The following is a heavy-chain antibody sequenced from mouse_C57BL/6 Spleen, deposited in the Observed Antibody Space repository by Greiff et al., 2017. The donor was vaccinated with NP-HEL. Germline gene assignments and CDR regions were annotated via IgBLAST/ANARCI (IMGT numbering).Heavy chain of an antibody. CDR1: GFTFSDYG. CDR2: ISNLAYSI. CDR3: ARAGEGFAY. Sequence: EVKLMESGGGLVQPGGSLKLSCAASGFTFSDYGMAWVRQAPRKGPEWVAFISNLAYSIYYADTVTGRFTISRENAKNTLYLEMSSLRSEDTAMYYCARAGEGFAYWGQGTLVTVSA. J-gene: IGHJ3*01. V-gene: IGHV5-15*01.